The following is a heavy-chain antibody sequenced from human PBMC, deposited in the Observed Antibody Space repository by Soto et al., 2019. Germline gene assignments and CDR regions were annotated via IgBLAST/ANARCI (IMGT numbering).Heavy chain of an antibody. CDR3: ARSGGNSYYYGMDV. Sequence: QVQLQESGPGLVKPSQTLSLTCSVSGGSISSGGYYWSWIRQPPGKGLEWIGYIYYSANTHYNPSLKGRVSISADTSKNQFSLNLSSVTAADMAVYYCARSGGNSYYYGMDVWGQGTTVTVSS. CDR1: GGSISSGGYY. J-gene: IGHJ6*02. D-gene: IGHD3-10*01. V-gene: IGHV4-31*02. CDR2: IYYSANT.